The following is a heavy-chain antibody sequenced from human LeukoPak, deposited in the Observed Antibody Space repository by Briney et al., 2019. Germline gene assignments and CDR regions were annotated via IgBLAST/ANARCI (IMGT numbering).Heavy chain of an antibody. J-gene: IGHJ4*02. CDR3: AKTGIASTGTSNFFDS. D-gene: IGHD6-13*01. CDR1: GSSLTNNW. CDR2: IYPGDSDT. Sequence: GESLKIPCKVSGSSLTNNWIGWVRQVPGKGLEWMGLIYPGDSDTRYSPSFQGQVTFSVDKSISTAFLQWSSLKASDTAMYYCAKTGIASTGTSNFFDSWGQGTLVTVSS. V-gene: IGHV5-51*01.